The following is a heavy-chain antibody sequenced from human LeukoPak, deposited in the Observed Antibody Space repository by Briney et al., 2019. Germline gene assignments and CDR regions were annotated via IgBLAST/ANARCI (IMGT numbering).Heavy chain of an antibody. CDR1: GFTFRSYW. CDR3: AREEVSGSYGY. Sequence: GGSLRLSCAASGFTFRSYWMSWVRQAPGKGLEWVANIKQDGSEKYYVDSVKGRFTISRDNAKNSMYLQMNSLRAEDTAVYYCAREEVSGSYGYWGQGTLVTVSS. CDR2: IKQDGSEK. J-gene: IGHJ4*02. V-gene: IGHV3-7*01. D-gene: IGHD1-26*01.